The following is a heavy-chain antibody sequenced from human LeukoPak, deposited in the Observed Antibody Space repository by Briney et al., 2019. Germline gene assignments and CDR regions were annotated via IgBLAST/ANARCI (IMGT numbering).Heavy chain of an antibody. Sequence: ASVKVSCKASGYTFTSYGISWVRQAPGQGLEWMGWVSTYNGNTNYAHNLQGRVTMTTDTSTSTAYMELRSLRSDDTAVYYCARDYSSGWPNFDYWGQGTLVTLSS. D-gene: IGHD6-19*01. CDR2: VSTYNGNT. CDR3: ARDYSSGWPNFDY. V-gene: IGHV1-18*01. CDR1: GYTFTSYG. J-gene: IGHJ4*02.